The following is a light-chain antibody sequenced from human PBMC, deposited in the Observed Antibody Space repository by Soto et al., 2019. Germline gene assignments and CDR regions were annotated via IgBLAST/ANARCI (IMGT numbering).Light chain of an antibody. CDR3: SSYTSSSTPSIMV. Sequence: QSALTQPASVSGSPGQSITISCTGTSSDVGGYNYVSCYQQHPGKAPKLMIYEVSNRPSGVSNRFSGSKSGNTASLTISGLQAEDEADYYCSSYTSSSTPSIMVFGTGTKLTVL. V-gene: IGLV2-14*01. J-gene: IGLJ1*01. CDR2: EVS. CDR1: SSDVGGYNY.